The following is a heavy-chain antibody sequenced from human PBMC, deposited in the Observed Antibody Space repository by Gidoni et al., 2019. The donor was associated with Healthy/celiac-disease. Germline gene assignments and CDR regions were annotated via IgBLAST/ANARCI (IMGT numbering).Heavy chain of an antibody. Sequence: QVQLVESGGGVVQPGRYLRLSCAASGVTFRSYAMHWVRQAPGKGLEWVAVISYDGSNKYYADAVKGRFTISRDNSKNTLYLQMNSLRAEDTAVYYCARGHSDSSGWRGAAYWGQGTLVTVSS. V-gene: IGHV3-30-3*01. CDR2: ISYDGSNK. J-gene: IGHJ4*02. CDR1: GVTFRSYA. D-gene: IGHD6-19*01. CDR3: ARGHSDSSGWRGAAY.